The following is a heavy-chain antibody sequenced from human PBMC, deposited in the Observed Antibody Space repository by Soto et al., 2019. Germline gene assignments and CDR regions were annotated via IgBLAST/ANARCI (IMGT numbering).Heavy chain of an antibody. CDR3: ARETTTYNYDILTGYGYYYYYMDV. CDR2: TYYRSKWYN. V-gene: IGHV6-1*01. J-gene: IGHJ6*03. Sequence: SQTLSLTCAISGDSVSSNSAAWNWIRQSPSRGLEWLGRTYYRSKWYNDYAVSVKSRITINPDTSKNQFSLQLNSLTPEDTAVYYCARETTTYNYDILTGYGYYYYYMDVWGKGTTVTVSS. D-gene: IGHD3-9*01. CDR1: GDSVSSNSAA.